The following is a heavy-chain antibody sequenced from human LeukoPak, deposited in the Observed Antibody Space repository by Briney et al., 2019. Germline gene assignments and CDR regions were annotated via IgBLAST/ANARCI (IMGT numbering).Heavy chain of an antibody. J-gene: IGHJ4*02. V-gene: IGHV1-69*04. D-gene: IGHD5-12*01. CDR1: GGTFSSYA. CDR2: IILILGVA. Sequence: SVKVSCKASGGTFSSYAISWVRQAPGQGLEWMGRIILILGVANYAQKFQGRVTITADKSTSTAYMELSSLRSEDTAVYYCARDLAWLDYWGQGTLVTVSS. CDR3: ARDLAWLDY.